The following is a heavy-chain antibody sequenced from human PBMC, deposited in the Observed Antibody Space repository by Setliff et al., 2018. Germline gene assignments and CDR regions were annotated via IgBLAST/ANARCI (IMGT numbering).Heavy chain of an antibody. Sequence: ASVKVSCKASGYTFTSYAMHWVRQAPGQRLEWMGWINAGNGNTKYSQKFQGRVTITRDTSASTAYMELSSLRSEDTAVYYCARVPVVGATKLYWFDPWGQGTLVTVPS. J-gene: IGHJ5*02. CDR2: INAGNGNT. V-gene: IGHV1-3*01. CDR3: ARVPVVGATKLYWFDP. CDR1: GYTFTSYA. D-gene: IGHD1-26*01.